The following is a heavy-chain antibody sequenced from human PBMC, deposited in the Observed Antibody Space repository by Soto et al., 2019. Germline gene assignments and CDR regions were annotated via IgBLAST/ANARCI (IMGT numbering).Heavy chain of an antibody. CDR1: GFIFTTSD. J-gene: IGHJ4*02. CDR2: ITTTGDTT. Sequence: QLVESEGGLVQPGGSLRLSCEASGFIFTTSDMSWVRQAPGKGLEWVSSITTTGDTTHYADSVRGRFTISRDNARKPVYLQMNRREVDDAAVYCWAKGGGGDHGYWGQGTLVAVSS. V-gene: IGHV3-23*04. D-gene: IGHD2-21*02. CDR3: AKGGGGDHGY.